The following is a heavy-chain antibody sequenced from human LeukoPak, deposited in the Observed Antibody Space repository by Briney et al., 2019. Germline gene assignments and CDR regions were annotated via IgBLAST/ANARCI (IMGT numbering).Heavy chain of an antibody. V-gene: IGHV3-74*01. CDR3: ARLIPLDY. D-gene: IGHD3-16*01. CDR1: GFTFSNYW. CDR2: ISSDGSTT. Sequence: GGSLRLSCAASGFTFSNYWMHWVRQAPGKGLVWVSRISSDGSTTNYADSVKGRFTISRDNAKNTLYLQMKGLRAEDTGMYYCARLIPLDYWGQGTLVTVSS. J-gene: IGHJ4*02.